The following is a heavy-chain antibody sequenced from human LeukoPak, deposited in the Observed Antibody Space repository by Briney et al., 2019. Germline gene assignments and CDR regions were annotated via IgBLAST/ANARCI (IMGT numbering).Heavy chain of an antibody. CDR1: GGTFSSYA. Sequence: SVKVSCKASGGTFSSYAISWVRQAPGQGLEWMGGIIPIFGTANYAQKFQGRVTITTDESTSTAYMKLSSLRSEDTAVYYCASRVGGDYGFLATYYYYYMDVWGKRTTVTVSS. V-gene: IGHV1-69*05. D-gene: IGHD4-17*01. CDR3: ASRVGGDYGFLATYYYYYMDV. CDR2: IIPIFGTA. J-gene: IGHJ6*03.